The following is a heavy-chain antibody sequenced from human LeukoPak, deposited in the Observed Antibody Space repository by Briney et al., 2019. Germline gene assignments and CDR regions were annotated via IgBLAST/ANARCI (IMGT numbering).Heavy chain of an antibody. V-gene: IGHV3-11*04. D-gene: IGHD3-22*01. CDR2: ISSSSSTI. CDR1: GFTFSDYY. J-gene: IGHJ4*02. CDR3: ARGPTYYYDSSGYYSFDY. Sequence: GGSLRLSCAASGFTFSDYYMSWIRQAPGKGLEWVSYISSSSSTIYYADSVKGRFTISRDNAKNSLYLQMNSLRAEDTAVYYCARGPTYYYDSSGYYSFDYWGQGTLVTVSS.